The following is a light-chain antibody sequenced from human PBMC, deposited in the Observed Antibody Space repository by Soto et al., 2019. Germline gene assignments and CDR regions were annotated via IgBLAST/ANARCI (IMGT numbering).Light chain of an antibody. CDR2: DAS. Sequence: EFVLTQFPGTLSLSPGERATFSCRASQTVRNNYLAWYQQKPGQAPRLLIYDASSRATGIPDRFSGGGSGTDFTLTISRLEPEDFAVYYCQQFSSYPLTFGGGTKVDI. CDR1: QTVRNNY. CDR3: QQFSSYPLT. V-gene: IGKV3-20*01. J-gene: IGKJ4*01.